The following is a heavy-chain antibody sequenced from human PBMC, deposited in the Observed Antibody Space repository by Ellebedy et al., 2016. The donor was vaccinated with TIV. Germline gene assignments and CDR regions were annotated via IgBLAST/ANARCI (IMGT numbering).Heavy chain of an antibody. V-gene: IGHV3-7*03. CDR2: INQDGSRI. CDR3: ARDGAYGDYSPGYYGMDV. J-gene: IGHJ6*02. CDR1: GFTFNSYW. Sequence: GGSLRLSCAASGFTFNSYWMSWVRQAPGKGLEWVANINQDGSRIYYVDSVKGRFTISRDNAKNSVFLRMNPLRVEDTAVYHCARDGAYGDYSPGYYGMDVWGQGTTVTVSS. D-gene: IGHD3-22*01.